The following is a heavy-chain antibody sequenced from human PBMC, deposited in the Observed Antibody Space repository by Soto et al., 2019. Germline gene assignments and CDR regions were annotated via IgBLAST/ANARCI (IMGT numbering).Heavy chain of an antibody. J-gene: IGHJ4*02. CDR2: IYYSESS. Sequence: SETLSLTCTVSGGSISISNNYWGWIRQPPGKGLEWIGSIYYSESSYYNPSLKSRVTISVDTSKNQFSLKMTSVTTADTAVYYCARLRWGSLALQPFDYWGQGTLVTVSS. D-gene: IGHD3-16*01. CDR1: GGSISISNNY. CDR3: ARLRWGSLALQPFDY. V-gene: IGHV4-39*01.